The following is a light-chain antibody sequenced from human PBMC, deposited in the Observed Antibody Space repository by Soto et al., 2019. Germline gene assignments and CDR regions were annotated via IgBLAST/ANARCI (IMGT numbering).Light chain of an antibody. CDR3: QQYGSSGT. V-gene: IGKV3-20*01. CDR2: GAS. CDR1: QSVSNNY. Sequence: EIVFTQSPGTLSLSPGERATLSCRASQSVSNNYLAWYQQKPGQAPRLLIYGASNRATGIPDRFSGSGSGTDFTLTISRLEPGDFAVYYCQQYGSSGTFGQGTKVDIK. J-gene: IGKJ1*01.